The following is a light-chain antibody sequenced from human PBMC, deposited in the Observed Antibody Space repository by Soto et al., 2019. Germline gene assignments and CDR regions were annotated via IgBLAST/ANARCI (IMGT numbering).Light chain of an antibody. Sequence: QSALTQPASVSGSPGQSITISCTGTSSDVGGYNYVSWYQQHPGKAPKLMIYEVSNRPSGVSNRFSGSKSGNTASLTISGLQAEDEADYYCSSYTSSSTLEVFGGGPTLTVL. J-gene: IGLJ3*02. CDR3: SSYTSSSTLEV. V-gene: IGLV2-14*01. CDR1: SSDVGGYNY. CDR2: EVS.